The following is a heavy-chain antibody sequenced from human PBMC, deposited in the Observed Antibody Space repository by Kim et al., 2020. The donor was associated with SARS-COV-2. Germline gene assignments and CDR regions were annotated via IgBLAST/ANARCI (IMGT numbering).Heavy chain of an antibody. V-gene: IGHV4-4*07. Sequence: YNPSLKSRVTMSADASKNQFSLRLSSVTAADTGIYYCARDRRMGTTDAFDVWGQGTMVTVSS. CDR3: ARDRRMGTTDAFDV. D-gene: IGHD7-27*01. J-gene: IGHJ3*01.